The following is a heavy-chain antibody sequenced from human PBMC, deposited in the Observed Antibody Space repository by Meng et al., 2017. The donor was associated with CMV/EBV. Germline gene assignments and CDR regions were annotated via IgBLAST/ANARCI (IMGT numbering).Heavy chain of an antibody. V-gene: IGHV3-48*03. CDR1: GFTFSSYE. Sequence: LSLTCAASGFTFSSYEMNWVRQAPGKGLEWVSYISSSGSTIYYADSVKGRFTISRDNAKNSLYLQMNSQRAEDTAVYYCAREYSSSSVFDYWGQGTLVTVSS. CDR2: ISSSGSTI. D-gene: IGHD6-6*01. CDR3: AREYSSSSVFDY. J-gene: IGHJ4*02.